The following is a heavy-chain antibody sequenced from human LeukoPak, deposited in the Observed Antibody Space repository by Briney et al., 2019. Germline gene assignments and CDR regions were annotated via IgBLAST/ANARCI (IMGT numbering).Heavy chain of an antibody. V-gene: IGHV3-33*01. CDR3: ARGNFDWSSGMDV. CDR2: IWYDGSNK. CDR1: GFTFSTYG. D-gene: IGHD3-9*01. J-gene: IGHJ6*02. Sequence: GRDLRLSCAASGFTFSTYGMHWVRQAPGKGLEWVAVIWYDGSNKYYADSVKGRFTISRDNSKNTLYLQMNSLRAEDTAVYYCARGNFDWSSGMDVWGQGTTVTVSS.